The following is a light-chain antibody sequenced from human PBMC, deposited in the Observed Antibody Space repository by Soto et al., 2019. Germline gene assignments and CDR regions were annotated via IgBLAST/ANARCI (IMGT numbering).Light chain of an antibody. CDR2: KAS. Sequence: DIHMTQSPSTLSGPGVYRVTITCWASQTISSWLAWYQQKPVKAPKLLIYKASTLKSGVPSRFSGSGSGTEFTLTITSLQHDYYATYYCQQYNNFPLTLCGGSKVDIX. J-gene: IGKJ4*01. CDR1: QTISSW. CDR3: QQYNNFPLT. V-gene: IGKV1-5*03.